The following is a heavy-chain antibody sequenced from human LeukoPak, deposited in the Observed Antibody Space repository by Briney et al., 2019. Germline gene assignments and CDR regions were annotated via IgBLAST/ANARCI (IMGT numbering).Heavy chain of an antibody. V-gene: IGHV4-59*01. CDR2: IYYSGGT. Sequence: SETLSLTCTVSGGSISSYYWSWIRQPPGKGLEWIGYIYYSGGTNYNPSLKSRVTISVDTSKNQFSLKLSSVTAADTAVYYCARDRSGSCYFDYWGQGTLVTVSS. J-gene: IGHJ4*02. CDR1: GGSISSYY. CDR3: ARDRSGSCYFDY. D-gene: IGHD2-15*01.